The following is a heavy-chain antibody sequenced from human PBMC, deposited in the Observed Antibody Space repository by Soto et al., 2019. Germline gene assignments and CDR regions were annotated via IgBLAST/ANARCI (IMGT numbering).Heavy chain of an antibody. Sequence: SETLSLTCTVSGGSISSGGYYWSWIRQHPGKDLEWIGYIYYSGSTYYNPSLKSRVTISVDTSKNQFSLELSSVTAADTAVYYCARRRRGEVGATHYYYGMDVWGQGTTVTVSS. D-gene: IGHD1-26*01. CDR2: IYYSGST. J-gene: IGHJ6*02. CDR1: GGSISSGGYY. CDR3: ARRRRGEVGATHYYYGMDV. V-gene: IGHV4-31*03.